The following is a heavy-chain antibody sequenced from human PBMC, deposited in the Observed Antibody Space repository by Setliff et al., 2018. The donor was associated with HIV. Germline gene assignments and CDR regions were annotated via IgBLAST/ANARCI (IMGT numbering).Heavy chain of an antibody. Sequence: ASETLSLTCTVSGGSVTSSSSYWGWIRQPPGKGLEWIGSIYYSGSTYYTPSLKSRVTLSVDTSKNQFSLMLGSVTPADTAVYYCARSLRRSRAFGGVIVNFGYFDYWGQGTPVTVS. CDR3: ARSLRRSRAFGGVIVNFGYFDY. CDR1: GGSVTSSSSY. D-gene: IGHD3-16*02. J-gene: IGHJ4*02. CDR2: IYYSGST. V-gene: IGHV4-39*07.